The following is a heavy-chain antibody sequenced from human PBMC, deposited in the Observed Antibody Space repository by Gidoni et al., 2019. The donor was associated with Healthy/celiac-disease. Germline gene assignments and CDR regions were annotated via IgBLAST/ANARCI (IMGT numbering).Heavy chain of an antibody. V-gene: IGHV3-21*01. CDR2: ISSSRSYI. CDR1: GFPFSSYS. D-gene: IGHD2-15*01. J-gene: IGHJ4*02. Sequence: EVQLVESGGGLVKPGGPLRLSCAASGFPFSSYSMNWVRQAPGKGLEWVASISSSRSYIYYADSVKGRFTISRDNAKNSLYLQMNSLRAEDTAVYYCARDSLYCSGGSCYSDYWGQGTLVTVSS. CDR3: ARDSLYCSGGSCYSDY.